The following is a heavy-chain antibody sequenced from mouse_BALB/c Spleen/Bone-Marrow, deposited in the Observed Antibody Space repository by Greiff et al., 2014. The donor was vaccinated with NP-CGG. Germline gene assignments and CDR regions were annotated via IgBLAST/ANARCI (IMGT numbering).Heavy chain of an antibody. Sequence: VKLVESGAEFVKPGASVKLSCTASGFNIKDTYMDWVKQRPEQGLEWIGRIDPANGNTKYDPKFQGKATITADTSSNTAYLQLSSLTSEDTAVYYCGRGFTDFDYWGQGTTLTVSS. J-gene: IGHJ2*01. CDR1: GFNIKDTY. V-gene: IGHV14-3*02. CDR2: IDPANGNT. CDR3: GRGFTDFDY.